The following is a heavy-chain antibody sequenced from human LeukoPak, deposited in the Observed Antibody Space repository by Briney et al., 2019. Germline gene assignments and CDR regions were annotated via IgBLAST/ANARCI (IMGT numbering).Heavy chain of an antibody. Sequence: ASVKVSCKASGYTFTGYYMHWVRLAPGQGLEWMGWMNPNSGNTGYAQKFQGRVTMTRNTSISTAYMELSSLRSEDTAVYYCARGGWLVPFYYYYYMDVWGKGTTVTISS. V-gene: IGHV1-8*02. J-gene: IGHJ6*03. CDR3: ARGGWLVPFYYYYYMDV. CDR1: GYTFTGYY. D-gene: IGHD6-19*01. CDR2: MNPNSGNT.